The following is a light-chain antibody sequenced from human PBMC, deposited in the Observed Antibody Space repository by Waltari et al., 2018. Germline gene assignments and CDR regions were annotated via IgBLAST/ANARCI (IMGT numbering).Light chain of an antibody. V-gene: IGKV1-39*01. Sequence: DIQMTQSPSYLSASVGDAVTITCQASQDIGNNLNWYQQKPETAPKLLIYRGSTLQSGIASRFSGSGSGALFALTIISLQPEDFATYYCQQGYSDPYTFGQGTQVEI. CDR1: QDIGNN. CDR2: RGS. J-gene: IGKJ1*01. CDR3: QQGYSDPYT.